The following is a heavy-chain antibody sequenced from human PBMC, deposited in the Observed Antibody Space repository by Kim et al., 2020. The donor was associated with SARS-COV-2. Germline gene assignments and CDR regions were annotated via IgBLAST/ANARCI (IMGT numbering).Heavy chain of an antibody. Sequence: GGSLRLSCAASGFTFSSYSMNWVRQAPGKGLEWVSSISSSTSYIYYADSIKGRFTISRDNAKNSLYLQMNSLRAEDTAIYYCARATTTWWDCSSTSCYAWFDPWGQGTLVTVSS. J-gene: IGHJ5*02. D-gene: IGHD2-2*01. CDR3: ARATTTWWDCSSTSCYAWFDP. V-gene: IGHV3-21*01. CDR1: GFTFSSYS. CDR2: ISSSTSYI.